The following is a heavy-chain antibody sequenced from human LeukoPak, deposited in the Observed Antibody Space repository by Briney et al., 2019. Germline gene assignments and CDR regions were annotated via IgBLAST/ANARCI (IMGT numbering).Heavy chain of an antibody. CDR3: ARHRGSVAGPFDY. V-gene: IGHV4-38-2*01. D-gene: IGHD6-19*01. Sequence: SETLSLTCAVSGYSLSSGYYWGWIRQPPGKGLEWIGSIYHSGSTYYNPSLKSRVTISVDTSKNQFSLKLSSVTAADTAVYYCARHRGSVAGPFDYWGQGTLVTVSS. CDR1: GYSLSSGYY. J-gene: IGHJ4*02. CDR2: IYHSGST.